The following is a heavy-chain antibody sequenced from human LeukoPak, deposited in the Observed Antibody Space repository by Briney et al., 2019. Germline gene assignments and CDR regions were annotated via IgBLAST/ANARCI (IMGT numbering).Heavy chain of an antibody. D-gene: IGHD6-13*01. CDR3: ANRPGSSSWYV. CDR1: GGTFSSYA. V-gene: IGHV1-69*04. J-gene: IGHJ4*02. Sequence: ASVKVSCKASGGTFSSYAISWVRQAPGQGLEWMGRIIPILGIANYAQKFQGRVTITADKSTSTAYMELSSLRSEDTAVYYCANRPGSSSWYVWGQGTLVTVSS. CDR2: IIPILGIA.